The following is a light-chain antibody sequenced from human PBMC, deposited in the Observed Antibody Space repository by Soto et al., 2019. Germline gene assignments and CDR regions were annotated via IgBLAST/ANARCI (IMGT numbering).Light chain of an antibody. CDR1: SSDIGAYNY. J-gene: IGLJ2*01. CDR3: SSYTSSSIVV. V-gene: IGLV2-14*03. CDR2: DVS. Sequence: QSVLTQPASVSGSPGQSITISCTGTSSDIGAYNYVSWYQQHPGKAPKLMIYDVSNRPSGVSNRFYGSKSGNTASLAISGLQAEDEDDYYCSSYTSSSIVVFGGGTKLTVL.